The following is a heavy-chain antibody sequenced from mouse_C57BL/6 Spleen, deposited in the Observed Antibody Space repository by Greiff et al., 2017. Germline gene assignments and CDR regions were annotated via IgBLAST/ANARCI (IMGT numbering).Heavy chain of an antibody. CDR1: GFNIKDDY. CDR3: TTGPRVMDY. V-gene: IGHV14-4*01. J-gene: IGHJ4*01. Sequence: VQLQQSGAELVRPGASVKLSCTASGFNIKDDYMHWVKQRPEQGLEWIGWIDPENGDTEYASKFQGKATITADTSSNTAYLQLSSLTSEDTAVYYCTTGPRVMDYWGQGTSVTVSS. CDR2: IDPENGDT.